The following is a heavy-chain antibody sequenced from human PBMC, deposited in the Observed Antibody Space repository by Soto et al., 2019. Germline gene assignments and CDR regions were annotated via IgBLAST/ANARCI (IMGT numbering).Heavy chain of an antibody. Sequence: EVQLVESGGGLVEPGGSLRLSCAASGFSVLDNYISWVRQAPGKGLEWISVIYSSGDTYYADAVKVRLTISRDNSRNTLLLQIAALRVQDTAIYYCARDPAYGRGVSFVPWGQGIQVTLSS. CDR1: GFSVLDNY. CDR2: IYSSGDT. V-gene: IGHV3-66*01. J-gene: IGHJ5*02. D-gene: IGHD2-8*01. CDR3: ARDPAYGRGVSFVP.